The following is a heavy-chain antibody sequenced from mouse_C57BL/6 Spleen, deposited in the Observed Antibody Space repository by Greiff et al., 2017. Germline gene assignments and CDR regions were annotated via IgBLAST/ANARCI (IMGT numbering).Heavy chain of an antibody. Sequence: VQLQQPGAELVKPGASVKMSCKASGYTFTSYWITWVKQRPGQGLEWIGDIYPGSGSTNYNEKFKSKATLTVDTSSSTAYMQLSSLTSEDSAVYYCARTLPLVTTVVGDYAMDYWGQGSSVTVSS. D-gene: IGHD1-1*01. CDR3: ARTLPLVTTVVGDYAMDY. J-gene: IGHJ4*01. CDR1: GYTFTSYW. CDR2: IYPGSGST. V-gene: IGHV1-55*01.